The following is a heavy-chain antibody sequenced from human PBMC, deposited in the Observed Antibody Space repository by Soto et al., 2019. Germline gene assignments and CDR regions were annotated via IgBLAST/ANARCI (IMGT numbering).Heavy chain of an antibody. CDR1: GFTFSDYY. D-gene: IGHD1-1*01. Sequence: PGGSLRLSCAASGFTFSDYYMSWIRQAPGKGLEWVSYISSSGSTIYYADSVKGRFTTSRDNAKNSLYLQMNSLRAEDTAVYYCARVSGRQTTGTLAPDYWGQGTLVTVSS. J-gene: IGHJ4*02. V-gene: IGHV3-11*01. CDR2: ISSSGSTI. CDR3: ARVSGRQTTGTLAPDY.